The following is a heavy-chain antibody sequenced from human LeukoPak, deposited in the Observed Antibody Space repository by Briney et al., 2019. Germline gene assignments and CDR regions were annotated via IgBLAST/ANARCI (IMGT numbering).Heavy chain of an antibody. Sequence: SQTLSLTCAVSGDSVSSNSVSWNWIRQSPSRGLEWLGKTYYRSKWYNDYVVSVKSRITINPDTSKNQLSLQLSSVTPEDTAVYFCARMSAGGKLDYWAQGTLVTVSS. D-gene: IGHD4-23*01. CDR3: ARMSAGGKLDY. J-gene: IGHJ4*02. CDR1: GDSVSSNSVS. V-gene: IGHV6-1*01. CDR2: TYYRSKWYN.